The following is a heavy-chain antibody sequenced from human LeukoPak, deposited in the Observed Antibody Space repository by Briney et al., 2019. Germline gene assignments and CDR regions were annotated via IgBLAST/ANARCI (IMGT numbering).Heavy chain of an antibody. Sequence: SETLSFTCTVSGGSIVSHYWNWIRQPAGRGLEWIGRFYASGTTNTSPSLKSRVTMSVDTSKNQFSLKLSSVTAADTAVYYCARVASDPLVTLRGRHFDYWGQGTLVTVSS. CDR2: FYASGTT. CDR3: ARVASDPLVTLRGRHFDY. J-gene: IGHJ4*02. D-gene: IGHD3-9*01. V-gene: IGHV4-4*07. CDR1: GGSIVSHY.